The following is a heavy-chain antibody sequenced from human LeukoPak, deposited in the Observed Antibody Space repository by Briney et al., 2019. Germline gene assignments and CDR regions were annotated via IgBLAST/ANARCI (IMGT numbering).Heavy chain of an antibody. J-gene: IGHJ4*02. Sequence: SGGSLRLSCAASGFTFSSYDVSWVRQAPGKGLEWVSAISGSGDRTHYADSVKGRFTISRDNSKNTLYLQINSLRAEDTAVYYCAKPSSGNYPPTGYWGQGTLVTVSS. CDR2: ISGSGDRT. CDR3: AKPSSGNYPPTGY. CDR1: GFTFSSYD. D-gene: IGHD1-26*01. V-gene: IGHV3-23*01.